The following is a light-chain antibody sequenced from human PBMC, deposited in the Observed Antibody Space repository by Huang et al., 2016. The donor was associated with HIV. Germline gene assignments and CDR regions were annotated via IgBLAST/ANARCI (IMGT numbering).Light chain of an antibody. CDR1: RSLLFASNSKNF. CDR3: QQFYNMPYT. V-gene: IGKV4-1*01. J-gene: IGKJ2*01. Sequence: DILLTQSPDSLAVSLGERTTLTCRSSRSLLFASNSKNFLAWYQQKPGQSPKLLMYMASVRESGVPERFTGSGSGTEFTLTIASLQAEDVAVYYCQQFYNMPYTFGRWTRLEI. CDR2: MAS.